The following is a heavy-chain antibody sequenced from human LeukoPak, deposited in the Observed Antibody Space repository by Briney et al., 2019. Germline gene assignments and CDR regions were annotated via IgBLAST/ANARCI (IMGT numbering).Heavy chain of an antibody. CDR2: MYTSGNT. D-gene: IGHD3-22*01. CDR1: GGSISSGGYY. CDR3: ARDRYDSSGYYYYYYYMDV. J-gene: IGHJ6*03. Sequence: PSETLSLTCTVSGGSISSGGYYWSWIRQPAGKGLEWIGRMYTSGNTNYNPSLKSRVTISVDTSKNQFSLKLSSVTAADTAVYYCARDRYDSSGYYYYYYYMDVWGKGTTVTISS. V-gene: IGHV4-61*02.